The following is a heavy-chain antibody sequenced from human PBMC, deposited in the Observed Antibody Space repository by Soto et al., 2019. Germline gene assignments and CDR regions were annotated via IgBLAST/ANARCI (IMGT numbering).Heavy chain of an antibody. CDR2: INSDGSST. J-gene: IGHJ6*03. Sequence: EVQLVESGGGLVQPGGSLRLSCAASGFTFSSYWMHWVRQAPGKGLVWVSRINSDGSSTSYADSVKGRFTISRDNAKNTLHLQMNSLRAEDTAVHYCASGYCSGGSCYRLSYYMDVWGKGTTVTVSS. CDR3: ASGYCSGGSCYRLSYYMDV. D-gene: IGHD2-15*01. CDR1: GFTFSSYW. V-gene: IGHV3-74*01.